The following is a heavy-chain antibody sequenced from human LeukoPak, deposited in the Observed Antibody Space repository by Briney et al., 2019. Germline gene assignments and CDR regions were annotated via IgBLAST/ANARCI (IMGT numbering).Heavy chain of an antibody. D-gene: IGHD1-26*01. CDR3: ASGSYYFDY. J-gene: IGHJ4*02. CDR1: GGSIRSYY. V-gene: IGHV4-59*08. Sequence: SETLSLTCTVSGGSIRSYYWSWIRQPPGKGLEWIGYIYSSGSTKYNPSLKSRATISVDTSKNQFSLKLNSVTAADTAVYSCASGSYYFDYWGQGTLVTVSS. CDR2: IYSSGST.